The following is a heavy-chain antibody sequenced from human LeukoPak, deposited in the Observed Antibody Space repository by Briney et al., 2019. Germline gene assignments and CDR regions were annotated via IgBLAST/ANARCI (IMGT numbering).Heavy chain of an antibody. CDR1: GFTFGNAW. J-gene: IGHJ4*02. V-gene: IGHV3-15*01. CDR3: TTVYYGSGSYYNRFDY. CDR2: IKSKTDGGTT. Sequence: GGSLRLSCAASGFTFGNAWMSWVRQAPGKGLEWVGRIKSKTDGGTTDYAAPVKGRFTISRDDSKNTLYLQMNSLKTEDTAVYYCTTVYYGSGSYYNRFDYWGQGTLVTVSS. D-gene: IGHD3-10*01.